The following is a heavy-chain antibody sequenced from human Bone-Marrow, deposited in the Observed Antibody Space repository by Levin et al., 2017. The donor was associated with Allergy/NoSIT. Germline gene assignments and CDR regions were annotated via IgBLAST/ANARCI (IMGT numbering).Heavy chain of an antibody. CDR3: ARDRITYYYGSGSYDYYYYGMDV. J-gene: IGHJ6*02. V-gene: IGHV3-7*04. CDR2: IKQDGSEK. Sequence: LSLTCAASGFTFSSYWMSWVRQAPGKGLEWVANIKQDGSEKYYVDSVKGRFTISRDNAKNSLYLQMNSLRAEDTAVYYCARDRITYYYGSGSYDYYYYGMDVWGQGTTVTVSS. CDR1: GFTFSSYW. D-gene: IGHD3-10*01.